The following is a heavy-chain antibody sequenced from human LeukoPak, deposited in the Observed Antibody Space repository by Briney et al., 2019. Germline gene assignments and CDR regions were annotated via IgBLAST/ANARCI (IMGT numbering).Heavy chain of an antibody. CDR2: INWNGGST. Sequence: GGSLRLSCAASGFTFDDYGMSWVRQAPGKGLEWVSGINWNGGSTGYADSVKGRFTISRDNTKNSLYLQMNSLRAEDTALYYCARGRIIMIVVDAFDIWGQGTMVTVSS. J-gene: IGHJ3*02. D-gene: IGHD3-22*01. CDR3: ARGRIIMIVVDAFDI. V-gene: IGHV3-20*04. CDR1: GFTFDDYG.